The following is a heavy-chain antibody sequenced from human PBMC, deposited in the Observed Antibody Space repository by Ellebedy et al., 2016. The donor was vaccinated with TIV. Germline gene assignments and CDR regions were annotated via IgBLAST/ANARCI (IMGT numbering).Heavy chain of an antibody. J-gene: IGHJ4*02. CDR2: INHSGST. D-gene: IGHD2-2*01. CDR1: GGSFSGYY. Sequence: GSLRLXCAVYGGSFSGYYWSWIRQPPGKGLEWIGEINHSGSTNYNPSLKSRVTISVDTSKNQFSLKLSSVTAADTAVYYCARSYQLLEDVDYWGQGTLVTVSS. V-gene: IGHV4-34*01. CDR3: ARSYQLLEDVDY.